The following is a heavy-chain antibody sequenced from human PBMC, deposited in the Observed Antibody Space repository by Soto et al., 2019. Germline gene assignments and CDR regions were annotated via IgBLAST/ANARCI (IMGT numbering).Heavy chain of an antibody. D-gene: IGHD3-10*01. V-gene: IGHV3-23*01. CDR2: ISNSGESI. Sequence: EVQMLESGGGSVQPGGSLRLSCAASGLMFSSYAMSRVRQAPGKGLEWVSVISNSGESIYYADSVKGRFTISRDNSKKTRHLQMNSLRAEDTALYYCANTFFSGSGSYRGWFDPWGKGILVTESS. J-gene: IGHJ5*02. CDR3: ANTFFSGSGSYRGWFDP. CDR1: GLMFSSYA.